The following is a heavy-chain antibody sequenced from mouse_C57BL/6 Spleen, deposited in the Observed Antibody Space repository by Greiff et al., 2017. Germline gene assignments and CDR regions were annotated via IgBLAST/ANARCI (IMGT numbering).Heavy chain of an antibody. CDR1: GFTFSSYG. D-gene: IGHD5-5*01. Sequence: EVQVVESGGDLVKPGGSLKLSCAASGFTFSSYGMSWVRQTPDKRLEWVATISSGGSYTYYPDSVKGRFTISRDNAKNTLYLQMSRLKSEDTAMYDCARHNYLPHYFDDWGQGTTLTVSS. V-gene: IGHV5-6*01. CDR2: ISSGGSYT. J-gene: IGHJ2*01. CDR3: ARHNYLPHYFDD.